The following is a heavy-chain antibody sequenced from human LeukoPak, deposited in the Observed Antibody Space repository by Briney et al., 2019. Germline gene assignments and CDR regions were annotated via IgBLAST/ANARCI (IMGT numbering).Heavy chain of an antibody. CDR2: MNPNSGNT. CDR3: ARGLRGYDILTGYNEPYYSDY. CDR1: GYIFTNYY. J-gene: IGHJ4*02. Sequence: AASVKVSCKASGYIFTNYYMHWVRQAPGQGLEWMGWMNPNSGNTGYAQKFQGRVTMTRNTSISTAYMELSSLRSEDTAVYYCARGLRGYDILTGYNEPYYSDYWGQGTLVTVSS. D-gene: IGHD3-9*01. V-gene: IGHV1-8*02.